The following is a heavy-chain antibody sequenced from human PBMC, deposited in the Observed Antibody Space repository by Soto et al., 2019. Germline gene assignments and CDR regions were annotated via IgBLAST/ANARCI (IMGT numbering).Heavy chain of an antibody. V-gene: IGHV1-69*12. CDR2: VIPIFGTA. CDR3: ARELARHLDNV. J-gene: IGHJ6*02. CDR1: GGTFSRYA. D-gene: IGHD6-6*01. Sequence: QVQLVQSGAEVKKPGSSVKVSCKASGGTFSRYAISWVRQAPGQGLEWVGGVIPIFGTANYEQNCQGRVTITAVQSTSTAYMELSSLRSEDTAVYYCARELARHLDNVWGQGTTVTVSS.